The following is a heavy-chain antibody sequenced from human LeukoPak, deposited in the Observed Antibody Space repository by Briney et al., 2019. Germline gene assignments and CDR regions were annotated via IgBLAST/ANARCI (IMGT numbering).Heavy chain of an antibody. CDR3: AKGVSITIFGVAHDWFDP. CDR2: ISGSGGST. CDR1: GFTFSSYA. D-gene: IGHD3-3*01. J-gene: IGHJ5*02. Sequence: GGSLRLSCAASGFTFSSYAMSWVRQAPGKGLEWVSAISGSGGSTYYADSVKGRFTISRDNSKNTQYLQMNSLRAEDTAVYYCAKGVSITIFGVAHDWFDPWGQGTLVTVSS. V-gene: IGHV3-23*01.